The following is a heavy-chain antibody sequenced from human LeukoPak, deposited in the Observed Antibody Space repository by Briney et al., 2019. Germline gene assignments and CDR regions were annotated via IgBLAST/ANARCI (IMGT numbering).Heavy chain of an antibody. Sequence: NPGGSLRLSCAASGFTFSDYYMSRIRQAPGKGLEWVSYISSSGSTIYYADSVKGRFTISRDNAKNSLYLQMNSLRAEDTAVYYCARVRRQQADDYWGQGTLVTVSS. J-gene: IGHJ4*02. CDR1: GFTFSDYY. CDR3: ARVRRQQADDY. V-gene: IGHV3-11*01. CDR2: ISSSGSTI. D-gene: IGHD6-13*01.